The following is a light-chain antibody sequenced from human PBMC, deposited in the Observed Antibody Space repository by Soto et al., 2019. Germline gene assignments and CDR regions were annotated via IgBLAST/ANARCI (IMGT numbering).Light chain of an antibody. CDR2: RNN. CDR3: AAWDDSLSGPGV. CDR1: SSNIGSNY. Sequence: QSVLTQPPSASGTPGQRVTISCSGSSSNIGSNYVYWDQQLPGPAPKLLIYRNNQRPSGVPDRFSGSKSGTSASLAISGLRCEDEADYYCAAWDDSLSGPGVFGTGTKLTVL. V-gene: IGLV1-47*01. J-gene: IGLJ1*01.